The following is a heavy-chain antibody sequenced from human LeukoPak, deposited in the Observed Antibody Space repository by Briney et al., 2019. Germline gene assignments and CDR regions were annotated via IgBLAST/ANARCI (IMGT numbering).Heavy chain of an antibody. CDR1: GGSFSGYY. Sequence: PSETLSLTCAVYGGSFSGYYWSWIRQPPGKGLEWIGEINHSGSTNYNPSLKSRVTISVDTSKNQFSLKLSSVTAADTAVYYCARGTGDPEDAFDIWGQGTMVTVSS. CDR2: INHSGST. J-gene: IGHJ3*02. V-gene: IGHV4-34*01. CDR3: ARGTGDPEDAFDI. D-gene: IGHD1-14*01.